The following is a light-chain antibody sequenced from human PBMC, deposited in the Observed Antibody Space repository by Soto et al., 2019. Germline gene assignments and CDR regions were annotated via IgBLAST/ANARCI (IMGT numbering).Light chain of an antibody. CDR1: SSDVGGYNY. J-gene: IGLJ1*01. CDR3: SSYTSSSTWV. CDR2: DVS. V-gene: IGLV2-14*01. Sequence: QSVLTQPASVSGSPGQSITISCTGTSSDVGGYNYVSWYQQHPGKAPKLMIYDVSNRPSGVSNRFSGSKSGNTASLTISGLQAEDAADYYCSSYTSSSTWVFGTGTKSPS.